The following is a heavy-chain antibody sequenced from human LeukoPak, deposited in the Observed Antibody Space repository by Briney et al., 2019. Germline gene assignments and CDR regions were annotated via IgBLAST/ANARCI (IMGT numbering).Heavy chain of an antibody. J-gene: IGHJ4*02. CDR2: GFYSGST. V-gene: IGHV4-39*07. CDR1: GGPIRSIDSY. D-gene: IGHD6-13*01. Sequence: SETLSLTCTVSGGPIRSIDSYWGWIRQPPGKGLEWIGSGFYSGSTYYNPSLKSRVTISVDTSKNQFSLKLRSVTAADTAVYYCARSSSTWAECQFDFWGQGTLVTVSS. CDR3: ARSSSTWAECQFDF.